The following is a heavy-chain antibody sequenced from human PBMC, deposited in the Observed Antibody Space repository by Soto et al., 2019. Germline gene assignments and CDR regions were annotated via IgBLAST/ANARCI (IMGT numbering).Heavy chain of an antibody. V-gene: IGHV3-33*01. Sequence: GGSLRLSCAASGFTFSSYGMHWVRQAPGKGLEWVAVIWYDGSNKYYADSVKGRFTISRDNSKNTLYLQMNSLRAEDTAVYYCARRVGSSVYYYYGMDVWGQGTTVTVSS. J-gene: IGHJ6*02. CDR2: IWYDGSNK. D-gene: IGHD6-25*01. CDR3: ARRVGSSVYYYYGMDV. CDR1: GFTFSSYG.